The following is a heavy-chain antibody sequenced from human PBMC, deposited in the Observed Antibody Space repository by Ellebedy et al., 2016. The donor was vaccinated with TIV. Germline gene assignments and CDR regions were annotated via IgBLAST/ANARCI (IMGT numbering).Heavy chain of an antibody. V-gene: IGHV5-51*01. CDR2: IYPGDSDP. CDR1: GYSFTTYW. CDR3: VRQRDYLWPRNDY. D-gene: IGHD3-16*01. J-gene: IGHJ4*02. Sequence: GESLKISCKGSGYSFTTYWIGWVRQLPGKGLEWMGIIYPGDSDPSYSPSFQGQVTISADKSTSTAYLQLSSLKASDTAMYFCVRQRDYLWPRNDYWGQGTLVTVSS.